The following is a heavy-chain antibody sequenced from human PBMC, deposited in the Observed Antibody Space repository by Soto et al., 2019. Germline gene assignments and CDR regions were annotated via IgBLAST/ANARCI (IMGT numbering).Heavy chain of an antibody. D-gene: IGHD6-19*01. CDR1: GFTFSNAW. Sequence: EVQLVESGGGLVKPGGSLRLSCAASGFTFSNAWMNRVRQAPGKGLEWVGRIKSKTDGGTTDYAAPVKGRFTISRDDSKNTLYLQMNSLKTEDTAVYYCTTGPPWEGYSSGWYLDDYWGQGTLVTVSS. CDR3: TTGPPWEGYSSGWYLDDY. V-gene: IGHV3-15*07. CDR2: IKSKTDGGTT. J-gene: IGHJ4*02.